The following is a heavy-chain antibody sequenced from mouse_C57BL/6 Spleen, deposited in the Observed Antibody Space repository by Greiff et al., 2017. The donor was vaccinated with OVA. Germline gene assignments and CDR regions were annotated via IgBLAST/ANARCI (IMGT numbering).Heavy chain of an antibody. Sequence: QVQLQQSGAELVKPGASVKISCKASGYAFSSYWMNWVKQRPGKGLEWIGQIYPGDGDTNYNGKFKGKATLTADKSSSTAYMQLSSLTSEDSAVYFCARGSLGYWYFDVWGTGTTVTVSS. V-gene: IGHV1-80*01. CDR3: ARGSLGYWYFDV. CDR1: GYAFSSYW. J-gene: IGHJ1*03. CDR2: IYPGDGDT.